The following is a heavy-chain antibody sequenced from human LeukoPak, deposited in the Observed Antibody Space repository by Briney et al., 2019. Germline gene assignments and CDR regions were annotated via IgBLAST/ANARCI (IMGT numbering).Heavy chain of an antibody. Sequence: PGGSLRLSCAASGFTFSSYWMSWVRQAPGKGLEWVANIKQDGGETHYVDSVKGRFTISRDNAKNSLYLQMNSLKAEDTALYYCARGSSMGSFWGQGTLVTVSS. D-gene: IGHD3-16*01. CDR2: IKQDGGET. J-gene: IGHJ4*02. CDR1: GFTFSSYW. CDR3: ARGSSMGSF. V-gene: IGHV3-7*01.